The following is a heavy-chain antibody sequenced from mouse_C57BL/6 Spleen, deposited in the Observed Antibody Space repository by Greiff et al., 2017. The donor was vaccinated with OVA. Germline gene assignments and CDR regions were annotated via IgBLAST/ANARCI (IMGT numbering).Heavy chain of an antibody. CDR3: ARRGTEDGYIDV. CDR1: GYTFTSYW. CDR2: IHPNSGST. V-gene: IGHV1-64*01. J-gene: IGHJ1*03. D-gene: IGHD3-1*01. Sequence: QVQLQQPGAELVKPGASVKLSCKASGYTFTSYWMHWVKQRPGQGLEWIGMIHPNSGSTNYNEKFKSKATLTVDKSSSTAYMQHSSLTSEDSAVKYCARRGTEDGYIDVWGTGTTVTVSS.